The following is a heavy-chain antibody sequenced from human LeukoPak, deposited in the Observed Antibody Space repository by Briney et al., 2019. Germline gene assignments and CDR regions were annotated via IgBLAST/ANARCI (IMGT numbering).Heavy chain of an antibody. V-gene: IGHV3-21*01. J-gene: IGHJ4*02. Sequence: GGSLRFSCAASGFTFSSYSMNWVRQAPGKGLEWVSSISSSSSYIYYADSVKGRFTISRDNAKNSLYLQMNSLRAEDTAVYYCARDRITMVRGVAYFDYWGQGTLVTVSS. CDR2: ISSSSSYI. CDR3: ARDRITMVRGVAYFDY. CDR1: GFTFSSYS. D-gene: IGHD3-10*01.